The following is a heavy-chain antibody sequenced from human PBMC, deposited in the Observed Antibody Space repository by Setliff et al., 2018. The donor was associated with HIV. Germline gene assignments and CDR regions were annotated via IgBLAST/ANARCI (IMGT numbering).Heavy chain of an antibody. Sequence: PLETLSLTCVVSGGSISTSNWWSWVRQPPGKGLEWIGEIYHSGSTNYNSSLKSRVTISVDKSKNLFSLKLSSVTAADTAMYYCARIATYYDTSGYLIPYYFDYWGQGTLVTVSS. J-gene: IGHJ4*02. D-gene: IGHD3-22*01. CDR1: GGSISTSNW. V-gene: IGHV4-4*02. CDR3: ARIATYYDTSGYLIPYYFDY. CDR2: IYHSGST.